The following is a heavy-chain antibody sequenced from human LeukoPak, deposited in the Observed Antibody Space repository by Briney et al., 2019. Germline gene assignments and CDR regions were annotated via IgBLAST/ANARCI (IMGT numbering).Heavy chain of an antibody. CDR1: GYTFHNYA. V-gene: IGHV1-18*01. CDR3: ATSRDFMNWLDT. CDR2: IGANRGDT. D-gene: IGHD3-16*01. J-gene: IGHJ5*02. Sequence: ASVNVSCKASGYTFHNYAISWVRQAPGQGLEWMGWIGANRGDTNYAQHLQGRLTITTDMLTSTAYMELKTLRSDDSAVHYCATSRDFMNWLDTWGQGTLVTVSS.